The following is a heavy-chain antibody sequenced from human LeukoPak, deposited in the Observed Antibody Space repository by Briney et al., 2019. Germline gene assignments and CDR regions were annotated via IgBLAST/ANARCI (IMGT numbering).Heavy chain of an antibody. CDR3: ARGYDILTGRDY. D-gene: IGHD3-9*01. Sequence: SETLSLTCAVYGGSFSGYYWSWIRQPPGKGLEWIGVINHSGSTKYHPSLKSRVTISVDSSKIQFSLKLSSVTAADTAVYYCARGYDILTGRDYWGQGTLVTVSS. CDR2: INHSGST. J-gene: IGHJ4*02. CDR1: GGSFSGYY. V-gene: IGHV4-34*01.